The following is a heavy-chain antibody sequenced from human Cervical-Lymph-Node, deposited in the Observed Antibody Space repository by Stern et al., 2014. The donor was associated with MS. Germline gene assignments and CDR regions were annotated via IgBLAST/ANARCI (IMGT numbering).Heavy chain of an antibody. J-gene: IGHJ4*02. CDR1: GYDFNTYW. CDR2: SYPRDSDT. CDR3: ARWGDGDASLDY. V-gene: IGHV5-51*01. D-gene: IGHD4-17*01. Sequence: VQLVPSGAEVKKPGDSLRISCKGSGYDFNTYWIAWVRQMPGTGLEWMGMSYPRDSDTRYSPSFQGQVTISADKSIRTAYLQWRSLKASDTALYFCARWGDGDASLDYWGQGALVSVSS.